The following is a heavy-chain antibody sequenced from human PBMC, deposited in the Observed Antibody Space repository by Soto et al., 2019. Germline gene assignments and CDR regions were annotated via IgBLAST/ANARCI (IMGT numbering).Heavy chain of an antibody. D-gene: IGHD2-15*01. CDR2: AFHTGST. Sequence: PSETLSLTCTVSGGSVSSDIYYWSWIRQPPGKGLEWIGYAFHTGSTNYNPSLKSRVTISVDTSKSQFSLRLSSVTAADTAVYYCARCLAAKTKYYFDFWPQGTLVTVS. J-gene: IGHJ4*02. CDR3: ARCLAAKTKYYFDF. V-gene: IGHV4-61*01. CDR1: GGSVSSDIYY.